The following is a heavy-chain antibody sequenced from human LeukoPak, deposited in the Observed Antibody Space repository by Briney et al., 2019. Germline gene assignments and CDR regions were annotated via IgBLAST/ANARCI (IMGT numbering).Heavy chain of an antibody. CDR1: GYTFTSYD. J-gene: IGHJ6*02. CDR3: ARSRTLRDYYYYYGMDV. CDR2: MNPNSGNA. V-gene: IGHV1-8*01. D-gene: IGHD5-12*01. Sequence: ASVKVSCKASGYTFTSYDINWVRQATGQGLEWMGWMNPNSGNAGYAQKFQGRVTMTRNTSISTAYMELSSLRSEDTAVYYCARSRTLRDYYYYYGMDVWGQGTTVTVSS.